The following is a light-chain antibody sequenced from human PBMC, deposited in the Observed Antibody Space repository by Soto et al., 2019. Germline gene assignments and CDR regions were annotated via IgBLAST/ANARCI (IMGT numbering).Light chain of an antibody. CDR1: ISNIGRNS. CDR2: RSD. CDR3: ASWDDSLSAVV. V-gene: IGLV1-47*01. Sequence: QSVLAQPPSASGTPGQRVTISCSGIISNIGRNSVFWYQQLPGTAPRLLIIRSDQRPSGVPDRFSGSKSGTSASLAISGLRSEDEADYYCASWDDSLSAVVFGGGTKLTVL. J-gene: IGLJ3*02.